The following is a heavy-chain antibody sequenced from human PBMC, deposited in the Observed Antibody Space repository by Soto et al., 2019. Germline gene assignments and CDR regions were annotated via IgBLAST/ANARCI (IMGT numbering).Heavy chain of an antibody. D-gene: IGHD5-18*01. V-gene: IGHV1-69*04. Sequence: GASVKVSCKASGCTFSSYTISWVRQAPGQGLEWMGRIIPSLGIANYAQKFQGRVTITRDTSASTAYMELNSLKSVDTAIYYCARDTGYTFGSLNYWGPGTLVTVSS. CDR3: ARDTGYTFGSLNY. J-gene: IGHJ4*02. CDR1: GCTFSSYT. CDR2: IIPSLGIA.